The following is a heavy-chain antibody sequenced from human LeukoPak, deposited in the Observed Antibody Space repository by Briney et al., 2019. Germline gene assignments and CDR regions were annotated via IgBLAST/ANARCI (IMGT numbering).Heavy chain of an antibody. Sequence: GGSLRLSCAASGFTFDDYGMSWVRQAPGKGLEWVSGINWNGGSTGYADSVKGRFTISRDNAKNSLYLQMNSLRAEDTALYYCARDAPERRAARPTNSAHYYMDVWGKGTTVTVSS. D-gene: IGHD6-6*01. J-gene: IGHJ6*03. CDR1: GFTFDDYG. CDR3: ARDAPERRAARPTNSAHYYMDV. V-gene: IGHV3-20*04. CDR2: INWNGGST.